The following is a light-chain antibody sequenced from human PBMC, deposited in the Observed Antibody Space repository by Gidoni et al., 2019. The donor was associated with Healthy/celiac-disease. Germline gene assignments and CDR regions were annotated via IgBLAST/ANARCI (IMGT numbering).Light chain of an antibody. CDR1: KLGDKY. CDR2: QDS. J-gene: IGLJ2*01. Sequence: SYELTQPPSVSVSPGQTASITCSGDKLGDKYACWYQQKPGQSPVLVIYQDSKRPSGIPERFSGSNSGNTATLTISGTQAMDEADYYCQAWDSSPQYVFGGGTKLTVL. CDR3: QAWDSSPQYV. V-gene: IGLV3-1*01.